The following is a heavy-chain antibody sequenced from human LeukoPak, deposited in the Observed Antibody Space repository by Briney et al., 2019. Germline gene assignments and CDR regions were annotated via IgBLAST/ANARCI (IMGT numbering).Heavy chain of an antibody. D-gene: IGHD4-23*01. CDR2: INPSGGST. CDR1: GYIFTSYY. CDR3: ARGNDYGGTVNYYYGMDV. J-gene: IGHJ6*02. Sequence: GASVKVSCKASGYIFTSYYMHWVRQAPGQGLEWMGIINPSGGSTSCAQKFQGRVTMTRDTSTSTVYMELSSLRSEDTAVYYCARGNDYGGTVNYYYGMDVWGQGTTVTVSS. V-gene: IGHV1-46*01.